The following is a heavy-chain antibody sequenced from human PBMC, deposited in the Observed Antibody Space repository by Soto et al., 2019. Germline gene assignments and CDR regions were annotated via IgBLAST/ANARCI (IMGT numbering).Heavy chain of an antibody. CDR2: LSGSGGST. J-gene: IGHJ4*02. Sequence: PGGSLRLSCAASGFTFSNYAMSWVRQAPGKGLEWVSTLSGSGGSTYYADSVKGRFTISRDNSKNTPYLQMNSLRAEDTAVYYCAKDNDRGVINYFDYWGQGTLVTVSS. CDR3: AKDNDRGVINYFDY. D-gene: IGHD3-10*02. V-gene: IGHV3-23*01. CDR1: GFTFSNYA.